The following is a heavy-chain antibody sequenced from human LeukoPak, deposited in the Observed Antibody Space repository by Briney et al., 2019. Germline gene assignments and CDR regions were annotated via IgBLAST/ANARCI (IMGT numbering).Heavy chain of an antibody. Sequence: GRSLRLSCAASGFTFSTYGMHWVRQAPGKGLEWVAVISYAGSNKYYADSVKGRFGISRDNVKNTLYLQMNSLRAEDTAVYFRAREQPGPWGQGTLVTVSS. J-gene: IGHJ5*02. D-gene: IGHD6-13*01. V-gene: IGHV3-30*19. CDR3: AREQPGP. CDR2: ISYAGSNK. CDR1: GFTFSTYG.